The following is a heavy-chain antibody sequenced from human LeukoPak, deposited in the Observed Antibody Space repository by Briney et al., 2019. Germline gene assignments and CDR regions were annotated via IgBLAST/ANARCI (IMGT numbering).Heavy chain of an antibody. CDR1: GYSISSGYH. CDR2: IYHSGST. Sequence: NPSETLSLTCTVSGYSISSGYHWGWIRQPPGKGLEWIGSIYHSGSTYYNPSLKSRVTISVDTSKNQFSLKLRSVTAADTAVYYCARVVQSTDSSGFYLPEYFQHWGQGTLVTVSS. CDR3: ARVVQSTDSSGFYLPEYFQH. V-gene: IGHV4-38-2*02. J-gene: IGHJ1*01. D-gene: IGHD3-22*01.